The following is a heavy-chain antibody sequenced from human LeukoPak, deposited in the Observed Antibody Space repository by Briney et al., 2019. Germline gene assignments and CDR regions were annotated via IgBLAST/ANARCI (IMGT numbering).Heavy chain of an antibody. Sequence: ASVKVSCKASGGTFSSYAISWVRQAPGQGPEWMGWINPNSGGTTFAQKFQGRVTMTRDTSISTVYMELSSLNSDDTAVYYCTRGVLLQGRGAFDIWGQGTMVTVSS. CDR1: GGTFSSYA. CDR2: INPNSGGT. V-gene: IGHV1-2*02. CDR3: TRGVLLQGRGAFDI. D-gene: IGHD2-15*01. J-gene: IGHJ3*02.